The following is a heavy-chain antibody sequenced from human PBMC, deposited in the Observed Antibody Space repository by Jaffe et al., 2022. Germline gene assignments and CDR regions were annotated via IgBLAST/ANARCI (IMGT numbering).Heavy chain of an antibody. CDR2: IYYSGST. V-gene: IGHV4-59*01. J-gene: IGHJ5*02. Sequence: QVQLQESGPGLVKPSETLSLTCTVSGGSISSYYWSWIRQPPGKGLEWIGYIYYSGSTNYNPSLKSRVTISVDTSKNQFSLKLSSVTAADTAVYYCARDNYRDYGDRLIPFDPWGQGTLVTVSS. CDR1: GGSISSYY. D-gene: IGHD4-17*01. CDR3: ARDNYRDYGDRLIPFDP.